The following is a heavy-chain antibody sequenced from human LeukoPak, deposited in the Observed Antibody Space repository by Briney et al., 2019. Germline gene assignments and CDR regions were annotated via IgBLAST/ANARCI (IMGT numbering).Heavy chain of an antibody. J-gene: IGHJ4*02. Sequence: SETLSLTCTVSGGSLSNYYWSWIRQPPGKGLEWIGYIFYSGSTNYNPSLRSRVTISQDTSKNQFSLKLSSVTAADTAVYYCARRLRWAGFDYWGQGTLVTVSS. CDR3: ARRLRWAGFDY. V-gene: IGHV4-59*12. CDR1: GGSLSNYY. D-gene: IGHD4-23*01. CDR2: IFYSGST.